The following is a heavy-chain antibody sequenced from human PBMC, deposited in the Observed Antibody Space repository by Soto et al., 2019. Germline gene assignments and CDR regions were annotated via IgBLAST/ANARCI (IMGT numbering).Heavy chain of an antibody. V-gene: IGHV1-18*01. J-gene: IGHJ5*02. CDR3: ARLQLGGDRMLNWFDP. CDR2: INVHNGDR. D-gene: IGHD2-21*02. Sequence: QVQVVQSGPELKKPGASVKVSCKAQGYIFTKYGIGWVRQAPGHGLEWMGLINVHNGDRKAAQKFQDRVSMTTDTATDTAYMELKSLRSGDTAVYYCARLQLGGDRMLNWFDPWGQGTLVTVSS. CDR1: GYIFTKYG.